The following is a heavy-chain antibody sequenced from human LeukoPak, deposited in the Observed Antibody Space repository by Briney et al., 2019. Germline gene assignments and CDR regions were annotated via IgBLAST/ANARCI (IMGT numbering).Heavy chain of an antibody. J-gene: IGHJ6*02. D-gene: IGHD6-19*01. CDR1: GGSISSSSYY. CDR2: IYYSGST. V-gene: IGHV4-39*01. Sequence: PSETLSLTCTVSGGSISSSSYYWGWIRQPPGKGLERIGSIYYSGSTYYNPSLKSRVTISVDTSKNQFSLKLSSVTAADTAVYYCWVAVAGTGYYYYYGMDVRGQGTTVTVSS. CDR3: WVAVAGTGYYYYYGMDV.